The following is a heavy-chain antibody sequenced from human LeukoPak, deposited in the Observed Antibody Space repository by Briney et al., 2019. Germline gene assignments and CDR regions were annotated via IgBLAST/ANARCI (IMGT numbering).Heavy chain of an antibody. V-gene: IGHV4-38-2*02. Sequence: SETLSLTCTVSGYSISSGYYWGWIRPPPGKGLEWIGSIYHSGSTYYNPSLQSRVTISVDTSKNQFSLKLSSVTAADTAVYYCARVRAGCSGGSCYSISFDYWGQGTLVTVSS. CDR1: GYSISSGYY. CDR3: ARVRAGCSGGSCYSISFDY. J-gene: IGHJ4*02. CDR2: IYHSGST. D-gene: IGHD2-15*01.